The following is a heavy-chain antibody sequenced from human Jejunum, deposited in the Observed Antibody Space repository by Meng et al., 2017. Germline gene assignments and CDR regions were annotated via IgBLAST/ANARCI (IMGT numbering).Heavy chain of an antibody. D-gene: IGHD1-26*01. J-gene: IGHJ4*02. CDR3: ARHEVDFDN. Sequence: VPLQRWGAGLLKPSETLSLTCAVYGGSISGYFWSWIRQAPGEGLEWVGEFTRGGTTNYNPSLKSRVTISADTSKNQFSLTLSSVSAADTAVYYCARHEVDFDNWGQGTLVTVSS. V-gene: IGHV4-34*02. CDR2: FTRGGTT. CDR1: GGSISGYF.